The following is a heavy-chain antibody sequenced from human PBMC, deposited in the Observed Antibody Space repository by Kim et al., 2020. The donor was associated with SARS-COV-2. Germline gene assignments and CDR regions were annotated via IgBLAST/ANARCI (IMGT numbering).Heavy chain of an antibody. CDR1: GFTFSSYT. Sequence: GGSLRHSCAASGFTFSSYTMNWVRQAPGKGLEWVSSISGSGTYIHYPDSVKGRFTISRDNAKNSLFLQMNSLRVEDRAMYYCSGSPPDYYGMDVWGQGTTVIVS. V-gene: IGHV3-21*06. J-gene: IGHJ6*02. CDR3: SGSPPDYYGMDV. CDR2: ISGSGTYI. D-gene: IGHD1-26*01.